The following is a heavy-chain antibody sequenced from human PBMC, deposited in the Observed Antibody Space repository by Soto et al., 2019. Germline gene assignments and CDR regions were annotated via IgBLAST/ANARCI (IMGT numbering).Heavy chain of an antibody. V-gene: IGHV1-46*03. D-gene: IGHD6-19*01. CDR1: GYTFTSYY. J-gene: IGHJ1*01. CDR3: ARDGEHSSGWYEPYFQH. Sequence: ASVKVSCKASGYTFTSYYIHWVRQAPGQGLEWMGIINPSGGSTSYAQKFQGRVTMTRDTSTSTVYMELSSLRSEDTAVYYCARDGEHSSGWYEPYFQHWGQGTLVTVSS. CDR2: INPSGGST.